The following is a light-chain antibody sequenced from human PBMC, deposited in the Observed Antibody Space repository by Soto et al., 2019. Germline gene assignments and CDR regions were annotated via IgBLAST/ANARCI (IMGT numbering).Light chain of an antibody. CDR1: QDISNY. J-gene: IGKJ3*01. CDR2: DAS. CDR3: QQYDNLPG. V-gene: IGKV1-33*01. Sequence: DIQMTQSPSSLSASVGDRVTITCQASQDISNYLNWYQQKPEKAPKLLIYDASNLETGVPSRFSGSGSGTDFTFTISSLQPEDIATYYCQQYDNLPGFGPGTKVDIK.